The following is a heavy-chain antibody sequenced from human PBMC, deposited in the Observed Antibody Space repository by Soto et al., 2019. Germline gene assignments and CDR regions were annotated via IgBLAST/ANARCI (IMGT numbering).Heavy chain of an antibody. CDR2: INPSGTST. J-gene: IGHJ4*02. CDR3: ARGVHADTGHFDY. Sequence: QVQLVQSGAEVKKPGASVKVSCKTSGYTFTSYYMHWVRQAPGQGLEWMGIINPSGTSTSYAQKFQGTVTMTTDRSASTVYMELSSLRFEDPAVYYCARGVHADTGHFDYWGQGTRVTVSS. D-gene: IGHD5-18*01. CDR1: GYTFTSYY. V-gene: IGHV1-46*01.